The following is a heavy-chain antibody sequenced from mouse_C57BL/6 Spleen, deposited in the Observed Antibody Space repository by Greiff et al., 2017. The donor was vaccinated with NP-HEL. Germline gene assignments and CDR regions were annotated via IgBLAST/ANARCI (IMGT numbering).Heavy chain of an antibody. J-gene: IGHJ1*03. D-gene: IGHD4-1*01. V-gene: IGHV5-4*03. Sequence: EVMLVESGGGLVKPGGSLKLSCAASGFTFSSYAMSWVRQTPEKRLEWVATISDGGSYTYYPDNVKGRFTISRDNAKNNLYLQMSHLKSEDTAMYYCARRDWAWYFDVWGTGTTVTVSS. CDR3: ARRDWAWYFDV. CDR2: ISDGGSYT. CDR1: GFTFSSYA.